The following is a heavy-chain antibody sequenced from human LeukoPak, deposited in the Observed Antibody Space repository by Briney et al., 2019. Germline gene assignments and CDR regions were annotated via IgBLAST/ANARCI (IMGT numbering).Heavy chain of an antibody. Sequence: GGSLRLSCAASGFTFSSYAMSWVRQAPGKGLEWVSAISAGGGSTYCADSVKGRFTISRDNSKNTLYLQMNSLRADDTAVYYCAKGGSVGATAPFDYWGQGTLVTVSS. D-gene: IGHD1-26*01. J-gene: IGHJ4*02. CDR3: AKGGSVGATAPFDY. V-gene: IGHV3-23*01. CDR1: GFTFSSYA. CDR2: ISAGGGST.